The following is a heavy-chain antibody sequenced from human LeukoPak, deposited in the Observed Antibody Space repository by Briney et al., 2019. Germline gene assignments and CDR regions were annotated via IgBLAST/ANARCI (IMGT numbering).Heavy chain of an antibody. CDR1: GFTFSSYG. CDR2: ISYDGSNK. CDR3: AARGSFDY. Sequence: PGGSLRLSCAASGFTFSSYGMHWVRQAPGEGLEWVAVISYDGSNKYYADSVKGRFTISRDNSKNTLYLQMNSLRAEDTAVYYCAARGSFDYWGQGTLVTVSS. J-gene: IGHJ4*02. V-gene: IGHV3-30*03.